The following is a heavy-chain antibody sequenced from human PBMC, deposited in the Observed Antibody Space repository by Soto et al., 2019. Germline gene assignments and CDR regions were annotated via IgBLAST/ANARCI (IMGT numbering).Heavy chain of an antibody. CDR3: ARDRGVAPPVAGNTHYYYHMDV. CDR2: ISAYNGNT. Sequence: QDQLVQSGVEVKKPGASVKVSCKASGYSFTNYGITWVRQAPGQGFEWMGWISAYNGNTNYAQKFQGRGTLTTDASTSTAYLELRSLRSDDTAVYYCARDRGVAPPVAGNTHYYYHMDVWGKGTTVTVSS. CDR1: GYSFTNYG. J-gene: IGHJ6*03. V-gene: IGHV1-18*01. D-gene: IGHD6-19*01.